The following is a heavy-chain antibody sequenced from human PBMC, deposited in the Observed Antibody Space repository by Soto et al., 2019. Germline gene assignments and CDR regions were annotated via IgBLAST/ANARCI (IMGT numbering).Heavy chain of an antibody. CDR1: GDSISNNKW. Sequence: QVQLQESGPGLVKPSGTLSLTCSVSGDSISNNKWWRWVRQPPGKGLEWIGEMHHSGSSHYNASLKSRATLSVDKYRNQFSLQLTSVTAADTALYFCARHDNMTLGFQYFDSWGPGTLVTVSS. J-gene: IGHJ5*01. CDR3: ARHDNMTLGFQYFDS. CDR2: MHHSGSS. V-gene: IGHV4-4*02. D-gene: IGHD1-1*01.